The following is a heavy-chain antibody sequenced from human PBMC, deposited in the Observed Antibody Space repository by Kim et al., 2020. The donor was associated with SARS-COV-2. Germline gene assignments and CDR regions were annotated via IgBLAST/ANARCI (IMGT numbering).Heavy chain of an antibody. V-gene: IGHV3-30*18. CDR1: GFTFSSYG. J-gene: IGHJ4*02. Sequence: GGSLRLSCAASGFTFSSYGMHWVRQAPGKGLEWVAVISYDGSNKYYADSVKGRFTISRDNSKNTLYLQMNSLRAEDTAVYYCAKDMTGRLGRVTSCSCPDYWGQGTLVTVSS. D-gene: IGHD2-2*01. CDR2: ISYDGSNK. CDR3: AKDMTGRLGRVTSCSCPDY.